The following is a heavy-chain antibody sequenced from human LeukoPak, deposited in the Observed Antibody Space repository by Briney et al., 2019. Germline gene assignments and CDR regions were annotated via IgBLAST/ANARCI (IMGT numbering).Heavy chain of an antibody. CDR1: GGSISSYY. V-gene: IGHV4-59*08. Sequence: SETLSLTCTVSGGSISSYYWSWIRQPPGKGLEWIGYIYYSGSTNYNPSLKSRVTISVDTSKNQFSLKLSSVTAADTAVYYCARSLGYNSILDYRGQGTLVTVSS. CDR3: ARSLGYNSILDY. J-gene: IGHJ4*02. CDR2: IYYSGST. D-gene: IGHD5-24*01.